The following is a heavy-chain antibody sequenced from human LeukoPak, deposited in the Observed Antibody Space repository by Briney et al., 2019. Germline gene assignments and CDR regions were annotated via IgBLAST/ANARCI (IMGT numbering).Heavy chain of an antibody. V-gene: IGHV3-23*01. CDR1: GFTLSSYA. Sequence: PGGSLRLSCAASGFTLSSYAMNWVREAPGKGLEWVSVITGRDGRTYYADFVKGRFTISRDNAKNSLYLQMNSLRAEDTAVYYCARDWYYYDSSGSTFDYWGQGTLVTVSS. CDR2: ITGRDGRT. D-gene: IGHD3-22*01. J-gene: IGHJ4*02. CDR3: ARDWYYYDSSGSTFDY.